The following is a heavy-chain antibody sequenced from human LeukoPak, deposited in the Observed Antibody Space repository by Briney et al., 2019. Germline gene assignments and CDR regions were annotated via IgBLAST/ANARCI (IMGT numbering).Heavy chain of an antibody. CDR2: INHSGST. CDR3: ARRERLWYFDL. CDR1: GGSFSGYY. Sequence: SEALSLTCAVYGGSFSGYYWSWIRQPPGKGLEWIGEINHSGSTNYNPPLKSRVTISVDTSKNQFSLKLSSVTAADTAVYYCARRERLWYFDLWGRGTLVTVSS. J-gene: IGHJ2*01. V-gene: IGHV4-34*01. D-gene: IGHD3-16*01.